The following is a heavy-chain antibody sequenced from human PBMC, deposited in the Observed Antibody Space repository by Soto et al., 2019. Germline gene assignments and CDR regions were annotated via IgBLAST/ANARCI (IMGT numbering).Heavy chain of an antibody. V-gene: IGHV3-21*01. Sequence: EVQLVESGGGLVKPGGSLRLSCAASGFTFSSYSMNWVRQAPGKGLEWVSSISTSSSYMYFADSVKGRATISRDNAKNSLDLQMNSLRAEDTAVDYCARDAGSGWGQGTLVTVSS. D-gene: IGHD6-19*01. CDR1: GFTFSSYS. J-gene: IGHJ4*02. CDR2: ISTSSSYM. CDR3: ARDAGSG.